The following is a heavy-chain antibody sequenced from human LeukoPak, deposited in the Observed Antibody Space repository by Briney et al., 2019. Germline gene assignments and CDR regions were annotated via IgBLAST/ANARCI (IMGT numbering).Heavy chain of an antibody. CDR1: GYTFTSYG. V-gene: IGHV1-18*01. D-gene: IGHD6-19*01. J-gene: IGHJ3*02. Sequence: ASVKVSCKASGYTFTSYGISWVRQAPGQGLEWMGWISAYNGNTNYAQKLQGRVTMTTDASTSTAYMELRSLRSDDTAVYYCARDRIPGIAVAGPYDAFDIWGQGTMVTVSS. CDR2: ISAYNGNT. CDR3: ARDRIPGIAVAGPYDAFDI.